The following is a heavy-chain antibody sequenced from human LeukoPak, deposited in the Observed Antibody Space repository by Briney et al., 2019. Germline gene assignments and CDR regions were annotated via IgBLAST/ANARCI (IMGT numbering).Heavy chain of an antibody. CDR3: AKDWRDYPPSYFDY. Sequence: QPGGSLRLSCAASGFTFTTYAMNWVRQAPGKGLEWVSGISGSGSSPYYADSVKGRFTISRDNSKNTLYLQMNSLRAEDTAVYYCAKDWRDYPPSYFDYWGQGTLVTVSS. CDR2: ISGSGSSP. J-gene: IGHJ4*02. CDR1: GFTFTTYA. D-gene: IGHD3-16*01. V-gene: IGHV3-23*01.